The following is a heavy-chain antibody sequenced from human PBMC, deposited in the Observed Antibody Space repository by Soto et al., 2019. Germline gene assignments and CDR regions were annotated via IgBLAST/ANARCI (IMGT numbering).Heavy chain of an antibody. CDR2: IDWDDDR. D-gene: IGHD1-1*01. Sequence: QITLKESGPTLVKPTQVLTLTCSFSGFSLSTLGSGVGWVRQPPGKALEWLALIDWDDDRRYSPSLKTTRTITKDTSKTQVVLTLTNMDPVDTGTYFCAHTQLTTGAHAFDVWGQGTIVTVSS. J-gene: IGHJ3*01. CDR1: GFSLSTLGSG. CDR3: AHTQLTTGAHAFDV. V-gene: IGHV2-5*02.